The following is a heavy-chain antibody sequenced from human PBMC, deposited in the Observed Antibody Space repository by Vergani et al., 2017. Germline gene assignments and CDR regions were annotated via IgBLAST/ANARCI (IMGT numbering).Heavy chain of an antibody. CDR2: MYHSGNT. V-gene: IGHV4-4*02. Sequence: QVQLQESGPGLVKPSGTLSLTCAVSGGSISSSNWWSWVRPPPGKGLEWIGEMYHSGNTNYNPSLKSRVTISVDKSKNQFSLKLSSVTAADTAVYYGARDVPVRDMVVVTANWYFDLWGRGTLVTVSS. CDR3: ARDVPVRDMVVVTANWYFDL. J-gene: IGHJ2*01. D-gene: IGHD2-21*02. CDR1: GGSISSSNW.